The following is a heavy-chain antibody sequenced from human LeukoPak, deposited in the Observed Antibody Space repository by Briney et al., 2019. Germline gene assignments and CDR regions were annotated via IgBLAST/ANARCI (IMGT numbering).Heavy chain of an antibody. CDR2: IKQDGTEK. J-gene: IGHJ3*02. CDR3: ARPTAVTLVDAFNI. Sequence: GGSLRLSCAASGFTVSSTYISWVRQAPGKGLEWVANIKQDGTEKYYVDSVKGRFTISRDNGKNSLYLQMNSLRDVDTAVYFCARPTAVTLVDAFNIWGLGTMVTVSS. D-gene: IGHD4-17*01. CDR1: GFTVSSTY. V-gene: IGHV3-7*04.